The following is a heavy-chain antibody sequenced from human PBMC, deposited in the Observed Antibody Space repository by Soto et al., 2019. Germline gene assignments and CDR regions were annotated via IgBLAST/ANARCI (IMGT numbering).Heavy chain of an antibody. Sequence: ASVKVSCKASGFTFTSSAVQWVRQARGQRLEWIGWIVVGSGNTNYAQKFQERVTITRDMSTSTAYMELSSLRSEDTAVYYCAADTSGWYDGGGHGDYWGQGTLVTVS. CDR1: GFTFTSSA. CDR2: IVVGSGNT. D-gene: IGHD6-19*01. J-gene: IGHJ4*02. V-gene: IGHV1-58*01. CDR3: AADTSGWYDGGGHGDY.